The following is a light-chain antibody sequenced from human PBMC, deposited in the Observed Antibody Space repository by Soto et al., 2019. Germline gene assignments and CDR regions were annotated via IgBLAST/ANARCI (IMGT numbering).Light chain of an antibody. J-gene: IGKJ1*01. V-gene: IGKV3D-15*01. CDR3: QQYGSSQWT. CDR1: QSVNIY. Sequence: EIVMTQSPATLSVSPGERATLSCRASQSVNIYLAWYQQKPGQDPRLLIFGASYRATGIPARFSGSGSGTDFTLSISRLEPEDLAVYYWQQYGSSQWTFGHVTKGESK. CDR2: GAS.